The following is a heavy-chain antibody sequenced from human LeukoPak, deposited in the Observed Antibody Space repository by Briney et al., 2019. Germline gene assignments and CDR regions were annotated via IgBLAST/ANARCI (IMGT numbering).Heavy chain of an antibody. Sequence: GASVKVSCKASGYTFTSYGISWVRQAPGQGLEWMGWISAYNGNTNYAQKLQGRVTMTTDTSTSTAYMELRSLRSDDTAVYYCARDRGNTVFYYYYMDVWGKGTTVTVSS. CDR2: ISAYNGNT. CDR1: GYTFTSYG. D-gene: IGHD3-10*01. V-gene: IGHV1-18*01. CDR3: ARDRGNTVFYYYYMDV. J-gene: IGHJ6*03.